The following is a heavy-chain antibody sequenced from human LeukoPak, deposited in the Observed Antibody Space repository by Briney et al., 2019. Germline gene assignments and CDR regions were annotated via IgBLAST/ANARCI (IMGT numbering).Heavy chain of an antibody. CDR3: ARRWGSGGY. Sequence: GGSLRLSCAASGFTFSSYLMSWVRQAPGKGLEWVANIKQDGSEKYYVDSVKGRFTISRDNAKNSLYLQMNSLRAEDTAVYYCARRWGSGGYWGQGTLVTVSS. J-gene: IGHJ4*02. CDR1: GFTFSSYL. V-gene: IGHV3-7*01. CDR2: IKQDGSEK. D-gene: IGHD2-21*01.